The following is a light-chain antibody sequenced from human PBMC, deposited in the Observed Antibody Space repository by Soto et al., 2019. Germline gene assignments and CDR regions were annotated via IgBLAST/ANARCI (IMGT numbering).Light chain of an antibody. CDR3: QHYNVYPWT. J-gene: IGKJ1*01. V-gene: IGKV1-5*03. CDR2: EAS. CDR1: RSISDW. Sequence: DIQMTQSPSSLSPSVGDRVTITCRASRSISDWLAWYQQKPGKAPKLLIYEASSLQSGVPSRFSGSGSGTEFTLSISSLQPDDFATYYCQHYNVYPWTFGQGTKVDI.